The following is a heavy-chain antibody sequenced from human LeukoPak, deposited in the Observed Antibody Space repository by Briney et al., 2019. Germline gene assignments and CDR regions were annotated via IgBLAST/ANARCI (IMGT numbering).Heavy chain of an antibody. D-gene: IGHD1-26*01. J-gene: IGHJ4*02. CDR1: GFTFSNYG. CDR3: ARDLGGNYRRNWVGFGY. V-gene: IGHV3-53*04. CDR2: IYIDGST. Sequence: GGSLRLSCAASGFTFSNYGMHWVRQAPGKGLEWVSVIYIDGSTYSADSVEGRFTISRHNSKNTLYLQMNSLRTEDTAIYYCARDLGGNYRRNWVGFGYWGQGTLVTVSS.